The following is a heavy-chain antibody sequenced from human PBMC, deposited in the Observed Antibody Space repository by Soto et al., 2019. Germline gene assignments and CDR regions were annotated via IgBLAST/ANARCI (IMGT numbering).Heavy chain of an antibody. V-gene: IGHV3-7*01. CDR3: ANLCFASSSSNTSLQHGLGILLNRSSDL. J-gene: IGHJ2*01. CDR2: IKQDGSEK. Sequence: GRGLEWVANIKQDGSEKYYVDSVKGRFTISRDNAKNSLYLQMNSLRAEDTVVYYCANLCFASSSSNTSLQHGLGILLNRSSDL. D-gene: IGHD6-13*01.